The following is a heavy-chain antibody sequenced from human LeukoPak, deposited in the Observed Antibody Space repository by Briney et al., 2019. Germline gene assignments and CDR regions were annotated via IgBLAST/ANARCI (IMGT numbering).Heavy chain of an antibody. V-gene: IGHV3-21*01. J-gene: IGHJ4*02. CDR3: VGGRGWLPDY. Sequence: GGSLRLSCAASGFTFSSYSMNWVRQAPGKGLEWVSSISSSSSYIYYADSVKGRFTISRDTAKNSMYLQMNSLRDEDTGVYYCVGGRGWLPDYWGQGTLVTVSS. CDR2: ISSSSSYI. D-gene: IGHD5-12*01. CDR1: GFTFSSYS.